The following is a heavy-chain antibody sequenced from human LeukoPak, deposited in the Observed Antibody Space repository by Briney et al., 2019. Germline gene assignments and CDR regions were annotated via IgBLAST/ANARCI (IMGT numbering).Heavy chain of an antibody. Sequence: GASVKVSCKASDYTFTNYAISWVRQAPGQGLEWMGWISAYNGNTNYAQKLQGRVTMTTDTSTSTAYMELRSLRSDDTAVYYCARHVDTAMDAFDYWGQGTLVTVSS. CDR1: DYTFTNYA. V-gene: IGHV1-18*01. CDR2: ISAYNGNT. CDR3: ARHVDTAMDAFDY. D-gene: IGHD5-18*01. J-gene: IGHJ4*02.